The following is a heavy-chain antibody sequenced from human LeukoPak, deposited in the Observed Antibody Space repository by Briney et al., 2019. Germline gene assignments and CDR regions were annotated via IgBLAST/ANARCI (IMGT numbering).Heavy chain of an antibody. D-gene: IGHD4-17*01. CDR3: ARQLTTHGDYADY. Sequence: ASVKVSCKASGYTFTSYAISWVRQAPGQGLEWMGRIIPILGIANYAQKFQGRVTITADKSTSTAYMELSSLRSEDTAVYYCARQLTTHGDYADYWGQGTLVTVSS. CDR2: IIPILGIA. V-gene: IGHV1-69*04. CDR1: GYTFTSYA. J-gene: IGHJ4*02.